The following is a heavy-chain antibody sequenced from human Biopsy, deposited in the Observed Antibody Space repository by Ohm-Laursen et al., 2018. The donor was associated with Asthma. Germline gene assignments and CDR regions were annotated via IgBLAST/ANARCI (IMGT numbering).Heavy chain of an antibody. V-gene: IGHV3-30*03. J-gene: IGHJ6*02. CDR2: ISFHGSNK. CDR3: ASYEVVTAILPMDV. Sequence: SLRLSCTASGFSFSRYGRHWVRQAPGKGLEWVAVISFHGSNKYYGDSVKGRFTIARDNSKNTVYLQMNNLRAEDKAVYYCASYEVVTAILPMDVWGQGTTVTVSS. D-gene: IGHD2-21*02. CDR1: GFSFSRYG.